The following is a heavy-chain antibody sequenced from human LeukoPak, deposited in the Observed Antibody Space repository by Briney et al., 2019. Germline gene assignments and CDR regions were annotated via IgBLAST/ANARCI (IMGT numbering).Heavy chain of an antibody. V-gene: IGHV4-59*01. CDR2: IYYSGST. CDR1: GGSISSYY. Sequence: SETLSLTCTVSGGSISSYYWSWIRQPPGKGLEWIGYIYYSGSTNYNPSLKSRVTISVDTSKNQFSLKLSSVTAADTAVYHCARETSRDGYNVFDYWGQGTLVTVSS. J-gene: IGHJ4*02. D-gene: IGHD5-24*01. CDR3: ARETSRDGYNVFDY.